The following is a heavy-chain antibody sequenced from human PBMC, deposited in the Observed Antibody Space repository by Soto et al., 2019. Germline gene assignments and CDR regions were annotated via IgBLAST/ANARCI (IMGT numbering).Heavy chain of an antibody. CDR3: ARWDIVATLYEY. J-gene: IGHJ4*02. Sequence: ASVKVSCKASGYTFTGYYMHWVRQAPGQGLEWMGWINPNSGGTNYAQKFQGWVTMTRDTSSNTAYMELSRLRSDDTAVYYCARWDIVATLYEYWGQGTPVTVSS. V-gene: IGHV1-2*04. D-gene: IGHD5-12*01. CDR1: GYTFTGYY. CDR2: INPNSGGT.